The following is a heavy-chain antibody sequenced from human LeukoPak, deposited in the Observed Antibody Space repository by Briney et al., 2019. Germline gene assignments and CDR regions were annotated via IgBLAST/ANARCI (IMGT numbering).Heavy chain of an antibody. V-gene: IGHV4-4*07. CDR2: IYTRGST. J-gene: IGHJ4*02. CDR3: ARGSHSGDYDRLDY. Sequence: SETLSLTCTVSGGSISSYYWSWIRQPAGKGLEWIGRIYTRGSTNYNPSLKRRVTMPVDMSKNQFSLKLSSVTAADTAVYYCARGSHSGDYDRLDYWGQGTLVTVSS. CDR1: GGSISSYY. D-gene: IGHD3-22*01.